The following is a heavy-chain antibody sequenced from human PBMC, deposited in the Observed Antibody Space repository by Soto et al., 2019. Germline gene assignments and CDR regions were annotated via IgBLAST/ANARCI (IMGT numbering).Heavy chain of an antibody. J-gene: IGHJ4*02. CDR2: INDSGGST. V-gene: IGHV3-23*01. CDR1: GFTFSSYA. CDR3: AKKDDYGSGSSY. Sequence: PGGSLRLSCAASGFTFSSYAMSWVRQAPGKGLEWVSAINDSGGSTYYADSVKGRFTISRDNSKNTLFLQMNSLRAEDTAVYYCAKKDDYGSGSSYWGQGTLVTVSS. D-gene: IGHD3-10*01.